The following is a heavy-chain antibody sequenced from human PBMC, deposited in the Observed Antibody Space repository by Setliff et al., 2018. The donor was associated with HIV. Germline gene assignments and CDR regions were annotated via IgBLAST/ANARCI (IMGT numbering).Heavy chain of an antibody. V-gene: IGHV4-59*01. CDR1: SGSISSYY. J-gene: IGHJ3*02. D-gene: IGHD3-22*01. CDR3: ARDRYYYDSSGYSGAFDI. Sequence: SETLSLTCTVSSGSISSYYWTWIRQPPGKGLEWIGYIYYSGSTNYNPSLKSRVTISVDTSKNQFSLKLSSVTPADTAVYYCARDRYYYDSSGYSGAFDIWGQGTMVTVSS. CDR2: IYYSGST.